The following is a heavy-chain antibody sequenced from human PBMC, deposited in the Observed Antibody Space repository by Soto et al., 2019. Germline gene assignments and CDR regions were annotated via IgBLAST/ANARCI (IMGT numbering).Heavy chain of an antibody. J-gene: IGHJ1*01. Sequence: GGSLRLSCAASGFTFSSYGMHWVRQAPGKGLEWVAVISYDGSNKYYADSVKGRFTISRDNSKNTLYLQMNSLRAEDTAVYYCAKDPPETRPRVHYYDSSGSAEYFQHWGQGTLVTVSS. CDR1: GFTFSSYG. CDR3: AKDPPETRPRVHYYDSSGSAEYFQH. V-gene: IGHV3-30*18. D-gene: IGHD3-22*01. CDR2: ISYDGSNK.